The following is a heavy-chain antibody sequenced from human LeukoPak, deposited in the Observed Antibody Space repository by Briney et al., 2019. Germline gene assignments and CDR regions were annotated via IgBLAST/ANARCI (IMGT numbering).Heavy chain of an antibody. Sequence: GGSLRLSCAASGFTFSSYWMSWVRQAPGKGLEWVANIKQDGSEKYYVDSVKGRFTISRDNAKNSLYLQMNSLRAEDTAVYYCARAKLERRHHAFDIWGQGTMVTVSS. D-gene: IGHD1-1*01. CDR1: GFTFSSYW. V-gene: IGHV3-7*01. CDR3: ARAKLERRHHAFDI. CDR2: IKQDGSEK. J-gene: IGHJ3*02.